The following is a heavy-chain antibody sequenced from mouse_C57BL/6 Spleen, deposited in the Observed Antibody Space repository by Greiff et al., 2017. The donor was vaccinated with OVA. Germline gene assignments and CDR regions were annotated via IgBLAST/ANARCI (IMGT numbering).Heavy chain of an antibody. J-gene: IGHJ4*01. Sequence: VQLQQSGPELVKPGASVKIPCKASGYTFTDYYMDWVKQSHGKSLEWIGDINPNNGGTIYNQKFKGKATLTVAKSSNTAYLELRSLTSDDTAGYYYARGRGAMDYWGQGTSLTVSS. CDR1: GYTFTDYY. CDR2: INPNNGGT. V-gene: IGHV1-18*01. CDR3: ARGRGAMDY.